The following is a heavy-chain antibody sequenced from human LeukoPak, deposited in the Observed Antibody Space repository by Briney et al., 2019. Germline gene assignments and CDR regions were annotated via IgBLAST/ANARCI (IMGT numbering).Heavy chain of an antibody. J-gene: IGHJ4*02. CDR1: GGSISRYH. CDR3: ARGTTVTTYSDF. V-gene: IGHV4-59*01. D-gene: IGHD4-17*01. CDR2: ISYSGST. Sequence: SETLSLTCTVSGGSISRYHRSWIRQPPGKGLEWIGYISYSGSTTYNPSLKSRVTISVDSSKNQFSLKLISVTAADTAVYYCARGTTVTTYSDFWGQGTLVTVSS.